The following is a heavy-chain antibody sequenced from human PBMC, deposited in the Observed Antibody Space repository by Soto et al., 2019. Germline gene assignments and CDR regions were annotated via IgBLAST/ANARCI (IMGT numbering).Heavy chain of an antibody. J-gene: IGHJ5*02. CDR2: IYHSGST. CDR3: ASSFKNDSRHTFYWFDP. D-gene: IGHD1-1*01. Sequence: PSETLSLTCAVSGGSISSSNWWSWVRQPPGKGLEWIGEIYHSGSTNYNPSLKSRVTISVDTSKNQFSLKLSSVTAADTAVYYCASSFKNDSRHTFYWFDPWGQGTLVTVSS. CDR1: GGSISSSNW. V-gene: IGHV4-4*02.